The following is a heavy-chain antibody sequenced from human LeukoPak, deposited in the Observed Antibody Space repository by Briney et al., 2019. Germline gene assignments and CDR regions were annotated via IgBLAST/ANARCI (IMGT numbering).Heavy chain of an antibody. J-gene: IGHJ4*02. V-gene: IGHV3-23*01. CDR3: ARLMGSGSYYPLGY. CDR1: GFTFSSYA. Sequence: GGSLRLSCAASGFTFSSYAMSWVRQAPGKGLEWVSVISGSGGSIYYADSVKGRFTISRDNSKNTLYLQMNSLRAEDTAVYYCARLMGSGSYYPLGYWGQGTLVTVSS. CDR2: ISGSGGSI. D-gene: IGHD1-26*01.